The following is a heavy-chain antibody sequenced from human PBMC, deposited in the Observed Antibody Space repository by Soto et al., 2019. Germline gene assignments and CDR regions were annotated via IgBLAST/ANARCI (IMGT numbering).Heavy chain of an antibody. V-gene: IGHV1-8*01. J-gene: IGHJ3*02. Sequence: GASVKVSCKASGYTFTSYDINWVRQATGQGLEWMGWMNPNSGNTGYAQKFQGRVTMTRNTSISTAYMELGSLRSEDTAVYYCAGVDSSRYGDAFDIWGQGTMVTVSS. CDR3: AGVDSSRYGDAFDI. D-gene: IGHD1-1*01. CDR2: MNPNSGNT. CDR1: GYTFTSYD.